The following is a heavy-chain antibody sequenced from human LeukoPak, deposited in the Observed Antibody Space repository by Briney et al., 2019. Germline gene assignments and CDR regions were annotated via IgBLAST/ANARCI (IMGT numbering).Heavy chain of an antibody. Sequence: SETLSLTCTVSGGSISSGGYYWSWIRQHPGKGLEWIGYIYYSGSTYYNPSLKSRVTISVDTSKSQFSLKLSSVTAADTAVYYCARVATPVFDPWGQGTLVTVSS. D-gene: IGHD2-15*01. CDR1: GGSISSGGYY. V-gene: IGHV4-31*03. CDR3: ARVATPVFDP. CDR2: IYYSGST. J-gene: IGHJ5*02.